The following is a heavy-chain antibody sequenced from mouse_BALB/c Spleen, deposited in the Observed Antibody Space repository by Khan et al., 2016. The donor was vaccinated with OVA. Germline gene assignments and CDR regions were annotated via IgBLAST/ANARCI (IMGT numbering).Heavy chain of an antibody. Sequence: VQLQQPGPDLVKPGASVKISCKASGYSFTLYYMSWVKQSHGKSLEWIGRVNPNTDNINYNQEFKGKAILTVDKSSNTAYMELRSLTSEDSAVYFCARGYDFLASWGQGTLVTVSA. CDR3: ARGYDFLAS. D-gene: IGHD2-14*01. V-gene: IGHV1-26*01. CDR1: GYSFTLYY. CDR2: VNPNTDNI. J-gene: IGHJ3*01.